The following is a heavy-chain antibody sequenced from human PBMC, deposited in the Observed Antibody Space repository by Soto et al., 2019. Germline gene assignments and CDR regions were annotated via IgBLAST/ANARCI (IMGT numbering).Heavy chain of an antibody. CDR2: INAGNGNT. CDR3: ARRIVVVTALDY. V-gene: IGHV1-3*05. J-gene: IGHJ4*02. Sequence: QVQLVQSGAEEKKPGASVKVSCKASGYTFTSYAMHWVRQAPGQRLEWMGWINAGNGNTKYSQKFQGRVTITRDTSARADYMEVSSLRSEDTDVYYCARRIVVVTALDYWGQGTLVTVSS. CDR1: GYTFTSYA. D-gene: IGHD2-21*02.